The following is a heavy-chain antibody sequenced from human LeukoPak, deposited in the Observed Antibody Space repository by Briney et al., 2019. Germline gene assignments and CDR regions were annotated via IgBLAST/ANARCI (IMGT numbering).Heavy chain of an antibody. V-gene: IGHV1-2*02. Sequence: VASVKVSCTASGYTFTEYYMLWVRQAPGQGLEWMGWINPNSGGTNYAQKFQGRVTMTRDTSISTAYMELSRLRSDDTAVYYCARVEVGANNWFDPWGQGTLVTVSS. J-gene: IGHJ5*02. CDR3: ARVEVGANNWFDP. CDR1: GYTFTEYY. CDR2: INPNSGGT. D-gene: IGHD1-26*01.